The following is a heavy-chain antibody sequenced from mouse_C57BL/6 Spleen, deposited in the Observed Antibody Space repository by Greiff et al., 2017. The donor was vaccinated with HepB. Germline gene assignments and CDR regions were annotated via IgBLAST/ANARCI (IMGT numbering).Heavy chain of an antibody. V-gene: IGHV5-17*01. Sequence: EVMLVESGGGLVKPGGSLKLSCAASGFTFSDYGMHWVRQAPEEGLEWVAYISSGSSTIYYADTVKGRFTISRDNAKNTLFLQMTSLRSEDTAMYYCARGGYGSSFFDYWGQGTTLTVSS. J-gene: IGHJ2*01. CDR1: GFTFSDYG. CDR2: ISSGSSTI. CDR3: ARGGYGSSFFDY. D-gene: IGHD1-1*01.